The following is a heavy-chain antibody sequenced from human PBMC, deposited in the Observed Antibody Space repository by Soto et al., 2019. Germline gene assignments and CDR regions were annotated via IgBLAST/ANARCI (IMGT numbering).Heavy chain of an antibody. D-gene: IGHD2-15*01. CDR1: GFTFDDHG. V-gene: IGHV3-20*01. J-gene: IGHJ6*03. CDR3: ARCSGASCKSRYYYMDV. CDR2: INWNADNT. Sequence: GGSLRLSCVASGFTFDDHGMSWVRHTPGKGLEWVSGINWNADNTNYADSVKGRFTISRDNAKKSLYLQMNSLRVEDTAFYHCARCSGASCKSRYYYMDVWGKGTTVTVSS.